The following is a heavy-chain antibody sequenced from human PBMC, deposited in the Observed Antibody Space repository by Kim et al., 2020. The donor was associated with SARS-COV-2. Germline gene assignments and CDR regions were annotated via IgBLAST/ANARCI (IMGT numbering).Heavy chain of an antibody. Sequence: SETLSLTCAVYGGSFSGYYWSWIRQPPGKGLEWIGEINHSGSTNYNPSLKSRVTISVDTSKNQFSLKLSSVTAADRAVYYCARGRGWGYCSSTSCYGYYYYYGMDVLGQGTTVTVSS. CDR3: ARGRGWGYCSSTSCYGYYYYYGMDV. V-gene: IGHV4-34*01. D-gene: IGHD2-2*01. CDR1: GGSFSGYY. J-gene: IGHJ6*02. CDR2: INHSGST.